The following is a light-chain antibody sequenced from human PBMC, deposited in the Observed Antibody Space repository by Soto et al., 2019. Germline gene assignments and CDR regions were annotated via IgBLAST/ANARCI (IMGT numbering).Light chain of an antibody. V-gene: IGLV2-14*01. CDR2: EVT. CDR1: SGYIGSYNR. J-gene: IGLJ1*01. Sequence: QSVLPQPASVAGAPGQSITISCTGTSGYIGSYNRVSWYQQHPGKAPKLIIYEVTDRPSGVSNRFSGSKSGNTASLTISGLQAEDEADYYCSSYTNIKTRACVFGTGTKVTVL. CDR3: SSYTNIKTRACV.